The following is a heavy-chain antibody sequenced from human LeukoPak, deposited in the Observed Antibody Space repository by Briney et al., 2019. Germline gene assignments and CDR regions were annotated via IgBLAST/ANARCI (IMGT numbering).Heavy chain of an antibody. D-gene: IGHD6-19*01. CDR1: GNTFTSYG. Sequence: ASVKVSCKASGNTFTSYGISLVRQAPGQGLEWMGWISAYNGNTNYAQKLQGRVTMTTDTSTSTAYMELRSLRSDDTAVYYCATTPDSSGWYDYWGQGTLVTVSS. V-gene: IGHV1-18*01. J-gene: IGHJ4*02. CDR2: ISAYNGNT. CDR3: ATTPDSSGWYDY.